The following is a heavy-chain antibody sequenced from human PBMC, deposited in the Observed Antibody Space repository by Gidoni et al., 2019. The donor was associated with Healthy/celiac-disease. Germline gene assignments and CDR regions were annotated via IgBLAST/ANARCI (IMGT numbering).Heavy chain of an antibody. D-gene: IGHD1-26*01. CDR1: GFTFSNAW. CDR2: IKSKTDGGTT. Sequence: EVQLVESGGGLVKPGGSLRLSCAASGFTFSNAWMNWVRQAPGKGLEGVGRIKSKTDGGTTDYAAPVKGRFTISRDDSKNTLYLQMNSLKTEDTAVYYCTASMVGATGVYFDYWGQGTLVTVSS. V-gene: IGHV3-15*07. CDR3: TASMVGATGVYFDY. J-gene: IGHJ4*02.